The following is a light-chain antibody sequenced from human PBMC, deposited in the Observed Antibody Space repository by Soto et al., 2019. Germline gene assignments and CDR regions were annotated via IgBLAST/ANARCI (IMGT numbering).Light chain of an antibody. V-gene: IGKV1-8*01. J-gene: IGKJ2*01. CDR3: QQYYSYPHT. Sequence: AIRMTQSPSSLSASTGDRVTITCRASQGISSYLAWYQQKPGKAPKLLIYAASTLQSGVPSRFSGSGSRTDFTLTISCLQSEDFATYYCQQYYSYPHTFGQGTKLEIK. CDR1: QGISSY. CDR2: AAS.